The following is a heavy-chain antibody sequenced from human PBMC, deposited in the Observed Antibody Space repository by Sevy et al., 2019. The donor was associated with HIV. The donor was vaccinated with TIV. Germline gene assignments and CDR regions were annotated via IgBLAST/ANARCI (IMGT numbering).Heavy chain of an antibody. V-gene: IGHV3-48*03. CDR1: GFTFSSYE. CDR3: ARVDANYDKGFDP. D-gene: IGHD3-22*01. Sequence: GGSLRLSCEASGFTFSSYEMIWVRQAPGKGLEWVSYISSSGTTIKYADSVKGRFTISRDNAKNSLYMQMNSLRAEDTAVYYCARVDANYDKGFDPWGQGTLVTVSS. J-gene: IGHJ5*02. CDR2: ISSSGTTI.